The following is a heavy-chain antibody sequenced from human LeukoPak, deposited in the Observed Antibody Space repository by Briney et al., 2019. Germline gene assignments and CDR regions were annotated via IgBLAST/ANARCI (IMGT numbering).Heavy chain of an antibody. Sequence: KAGGSLRLSCAASGFTFNSYTMSWVRQAPGKGLEWVSSINTRSSNIYYADSMKGRFTVSRDNTKNSLYLQMNSLRAEDTAVYFCAKECGPCGADCLALNDYWGQGTLVTVSS. V-gene: IGHV3-21*01. J-gene: IGHJ4*02. CDR2: INTRSSNI. CDR1: GFTFNSYT. D-gene: IGHD2-21*02. CDR3: AKECGPCGADCLALNDY.